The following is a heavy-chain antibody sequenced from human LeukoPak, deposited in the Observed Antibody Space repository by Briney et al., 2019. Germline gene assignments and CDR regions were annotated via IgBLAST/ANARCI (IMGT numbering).Heavy chain of an antibody. V-gene: IGHV4-31*03. Sequence: SETLSLTCTVSGGSISSGGYYWSWIRQHPGKGLEWIGYIYYSGSTYYNPSLKSRVTISVDTSKNQFSLKLSSVTAADTAVYYCARDRRQQRLVPSYYYYGMDVWGQGTTVTVSS. CDR2: IYYSGST. CDR3: ARDRRQQRLVPSYYYYGMDV. CDR1: GGSISSGGYY. J-gene: IGHJ6*02. D-gene: IGHD6-13*01.